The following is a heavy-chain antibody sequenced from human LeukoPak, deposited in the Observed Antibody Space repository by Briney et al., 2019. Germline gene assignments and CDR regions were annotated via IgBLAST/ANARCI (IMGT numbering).Heavy chain of an antibody. CDR1: RVSITSSGFY. V-gene: IGHV4-39*07. D-gene: IGHD2-21*01. CDR3: ARVEVRNQNWFDP. Sequence: PSETLSLTCTVSRVSITSSGFYWGWIRQPPGKGPEWIGIISYSGTMYYNPSLKSRVTISVDTSKNQFSLKLSSVTAADTAVYYCARVEVRNQNWFDPWGQGTLVTVSS. CDR2: ISYSGTM. J-gene: IGHJ5*02.